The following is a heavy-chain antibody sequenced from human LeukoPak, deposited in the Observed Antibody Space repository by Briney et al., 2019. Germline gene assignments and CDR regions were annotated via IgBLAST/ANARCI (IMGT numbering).Heavy chain of an antibody. CDR3: AREPPGGPYYFDS. Sequence: SVKVSCKASGYTFTSYDINWVRQATGQGLEWMGWMNPNSGNTGYAQKFQGRVTMTRDTSTGTVYMNLSSLRSEDAAVYYCAREPPGGPYYFDSWGQGTLVTVSS. CDR2: MNPNSGNT. V-gene: IGHV1-8*01. J-gene: IGHJ4*02. CDR1: GYTFTSYD.